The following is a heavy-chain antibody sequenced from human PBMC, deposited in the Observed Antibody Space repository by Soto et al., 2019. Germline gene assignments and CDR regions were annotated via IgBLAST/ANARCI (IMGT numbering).Heavy chain of an antibody. Sequence: QLQLQESGSGLVKPSQTLSLTCAVSGGSISSGGYSWSWIRQPPGKGLEWIGYIYHSGSTYYNPSLRSRVTISGYRSKNQCSLKLSSVTGADTAVYYCAAGGGLPRYYWGQGTLVTVSS. D-gene: IGHD5-12*01. CDR2: IYHSGST. J-gene: IGHJ4*02. V-gene: IGHV4-30-2*01. CDR1: GGSISSGGYS. CDR3: AAGGGLPRYY.